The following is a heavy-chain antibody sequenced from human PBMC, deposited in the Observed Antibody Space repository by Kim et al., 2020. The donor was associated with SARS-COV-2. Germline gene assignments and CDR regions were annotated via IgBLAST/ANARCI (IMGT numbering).Heavy chain of an antibody. CDR1: GFSVTSNF. J-gene: IGHJ4*02. V-gene: IGHV3-53*01. D-gene: IGHD2-15*01. CDR2: IYSGGST. Sequence: GGSLRLSCAASGFSVTSNFMTWVRQAPGKGLEWVSLIYSGGSTYYADSVKRRFTISRDNSKNTLYLQMNSLRADDTAVYYCARDRSCSGGSCWGTWGQGTLVTVSS. CDR3: ARDRSCSGGSCWGT.